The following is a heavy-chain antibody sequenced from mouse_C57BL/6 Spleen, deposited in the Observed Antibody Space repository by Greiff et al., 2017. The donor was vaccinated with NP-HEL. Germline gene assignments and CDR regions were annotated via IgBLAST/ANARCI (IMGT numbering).Heavy chain of an antibody. CDR2: LDPSDSYT. CDR1: GFTFTSYW. D-gene: IGHD2-3*01. CDR3: ARMDTTGSY. V-gene: IGHV1-69*01. Sequence: QVQLQQPGAELVMPGASVKLSCKASGFTFTSYWMHWVKPRPGQGLAWIGELDPSDSYTNYNQKFKGKSTLTVDKSSSTAYMQLSSLTSEDSAVYYCARMDTTGSYWGQGTLVTVSA. J-gene: IGHJ3*01.